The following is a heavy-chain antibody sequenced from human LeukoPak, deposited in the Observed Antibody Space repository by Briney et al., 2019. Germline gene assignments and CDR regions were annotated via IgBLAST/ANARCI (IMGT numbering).Heavy chain of an antibody. D-gene: IGHD3-10*01. V-gene: IGHV4-34*01. Sequence: MPSETLSLTCAVYGGSFSGYYWSWIRQPPGKGLEWIGEINHSGSTNYNPSPKSRVTISVDTSKNQFSLKLSSVTAADTAVYYCARDTSSFYYYGSGSYLEYWGQGTLVTVSS. CDR1: GGSFSGYY. CDR2: INHSGST. J-gene: IGHJ4*02. CDR3: ARDTSSFYYYGSGSYLEY.